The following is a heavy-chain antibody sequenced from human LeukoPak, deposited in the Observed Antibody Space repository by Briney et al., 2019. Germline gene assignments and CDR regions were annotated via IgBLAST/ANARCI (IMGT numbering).Heavy chain of an antibody. V-gene: IGHV4-59*01. D-gene: IGHD5-18*01. CDR1: GGSISNYY. CDR3: ASGYSSVYYYYYMDV. CDR2: IYYSGST. Sequence: SETLSLTCTVSGGSISNYYWSWIRQPAGKGLERIGYIYYSGSTNYNPFLKSRVTISVDTSKNQFSLKLSSVTAADTAVYYCASGYSSVYYYYYMDVWGKGTTVTVSS. J-gene: IGHJ6*03.